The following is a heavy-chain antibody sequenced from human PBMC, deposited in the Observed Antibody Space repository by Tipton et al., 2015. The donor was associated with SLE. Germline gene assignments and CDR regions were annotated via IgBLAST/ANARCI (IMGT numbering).Heavy chain of an antibody. J-gene: IGHJ3*02. CDR3: AICWDCGGPEGLAFDI. Sequence: SLRLSCAASGFTVSSNYMSWVRQAPGKGLEWVSVIYSGGSTYYADSVKGRFTISRDNSKNTLYLQMNSLRAEGTAVYYCAICWDCGGPEGLAFDIWGQGTMVTVSS. CDR1: GFTVSSNY. V-gene: IGHV3-53*01. CDR2: IYSGGST. D-gene: IGHD2-21*01.